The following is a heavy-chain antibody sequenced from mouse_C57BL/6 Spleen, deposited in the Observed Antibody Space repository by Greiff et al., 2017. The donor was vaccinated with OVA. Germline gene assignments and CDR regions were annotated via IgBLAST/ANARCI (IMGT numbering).Heavy chain of an antibody. Sequence: VKLKESGPGLVQPSQSLSITCTVSGFSLTSYGVHWVRQPPGTGLEWLGVIWSGGSTDYNAAFISRLSISKDNSKSQVFFKMNSLQADDTAIYYCAKNSVDGYYVCWYFDVWGTGTTVTVSS. CDR3: AKNSVDGYYVCWYFDV. J-gene: IGHJ1*03. D-gene: IGHD2-3*01. CDR1: GFSLTSYG. V-gene: IGHV2-4*01. CDR2: IWSGGST.